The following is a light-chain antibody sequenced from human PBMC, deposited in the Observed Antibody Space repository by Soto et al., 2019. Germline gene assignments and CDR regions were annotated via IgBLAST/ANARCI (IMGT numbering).Light chain of an antibody. J-gene: IGKJ1*01. CDR3: QQYNSYPWT. CDR2: KAS. Sequence: DIKMTQSPFTLSASVGDRVTITCRASQSISSWLSWYQQKPGKAPKLLIYKASTLESGVPSNFSGSGSGTEFTLTISSLQPEDFATYYCQQYNSYPWTFGQGTKVDIK. CDR1: QSISSW. V-gene: IGKV1-5*03.